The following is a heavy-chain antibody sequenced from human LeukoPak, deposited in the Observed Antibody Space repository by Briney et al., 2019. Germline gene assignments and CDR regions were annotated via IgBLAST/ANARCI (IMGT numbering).Heavy chain of an antibody. CDR3: AQNTAPQYYYYYMDV. D-gene: IGHD5-18*01. J-gene: IGHJ6*03. CDR1: GATFSSYA. Sequence: SVKVSCKASGATFSSYAISWVRQAPGQGREWLGGIIPIFGTANYAQKLQGRVTITTDAPTRTAYMELSSLRSDDTAVYYCAQNTAPQYYYYYMDVWGKGTTVTVSS. V-gene: IGHV1-69*05. CDR2: IIPIFGTA.